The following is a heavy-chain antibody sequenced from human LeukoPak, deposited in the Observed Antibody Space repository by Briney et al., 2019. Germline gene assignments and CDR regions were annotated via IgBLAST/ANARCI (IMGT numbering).Heavy chain of an antibody. D-gene: IGHD6-13*01. CDR1: GFTFSSYG. CDR2: ISYDGSKA. J-gene: IGHJ4*02. Sequence: GGSLRLSCAASGFTFSSYGMHWVRQAPGKGLEWVTFISYDGSKAYFTDSVKGRFTISRDYSKNTLFLLMNSLRTEDTAVYYCARQHTNSWFFGFDFWGQGTLVTVSS. V-gene: IGHV3-30*03. CDR3: ARQHTNSWFFGFDF.